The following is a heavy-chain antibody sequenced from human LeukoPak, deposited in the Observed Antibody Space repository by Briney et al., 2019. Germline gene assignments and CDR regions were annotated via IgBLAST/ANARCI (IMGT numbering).Heavy chain of an antibody. D-gene: IGHD3-10*01. Sequence: GGCLRLSCAAHGFTFSSFGMNWVRQAPGKGLEWVSYISDSSSITYYADSVKGRFTISRDNAKNSLSLQLNSLRDEDTAVYFCAKVIRGGYGMDVWGQGTTVTVSS. CDR2: ISDSSSIT. CDR3: AKVIRGGYGMDV. V-gene: IGHV3-48*02. J-gene: IGHJ6*02. CDR1: GFTFSSFG.